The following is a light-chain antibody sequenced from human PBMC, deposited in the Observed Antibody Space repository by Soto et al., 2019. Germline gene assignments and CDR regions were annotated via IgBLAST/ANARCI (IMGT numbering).Light chain of an antibody. CDR3: SSYTSSSTLV. CDR2: EVS. Sequence: QSVLTHPASVSVSPVQSITISCTGTSSDVVGYNYVSWYQQHPGKAPKLMIYEVSNRPSGVSNRFSGSKSGNTASLTISGLQAEDEADYYCSSYTSSSTLVCGTGTKLTVL. V-gene: IGLV2-14*01. CDR1: SSDVVGYNY. J-gene: IGLJ1*01.